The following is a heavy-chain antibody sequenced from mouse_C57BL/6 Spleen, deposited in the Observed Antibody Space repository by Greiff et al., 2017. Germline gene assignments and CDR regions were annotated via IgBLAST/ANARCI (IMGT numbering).Heavy chain of an antibody. D-gene: IGHD3-2*02. J-gene: IGHJ4*01. CDR1: GFTFSSYA. V-gene: IGHV5-9-1*02. CDR3: TRGLGSSGYAMDY. CDR2: ISSGGDYI. Sequence: EVKLMESGEGLVKPGGSLKLSCAASGFTFSSYAMSWVRQTPEKRLEWVAYISSGGDYIYYADTVKGRFTISRDNARNTLYLQMSSLKSEDTAMYYCTRGLGSSGYAMDYWGQGTSVTVSS.